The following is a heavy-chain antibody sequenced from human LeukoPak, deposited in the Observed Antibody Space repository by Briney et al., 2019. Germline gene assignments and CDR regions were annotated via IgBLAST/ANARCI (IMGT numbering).Heavy chain of an antibody. CDR2: INHSGST. CDR3: ARARADPVSGAGDCMFDY. D-gene: IGHD2-21*02. V-gene: IGHV4-34*01. Sequence: PSETLCLTCAVYGGSFSGYYWSWVRQPPGKGLEWIGEINHSGSTNYNPSLNSRVTNSVDTDTTQFSQKLSSVTAADTAVYYCARARADPVSGAGDCMFDYWGDGTLVTAS. J-gene: IGHJ4*01. CDR1: GGSFSGYY.